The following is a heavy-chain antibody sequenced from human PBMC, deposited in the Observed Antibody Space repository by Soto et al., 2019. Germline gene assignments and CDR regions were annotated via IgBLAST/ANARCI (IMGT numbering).Heavy chain of an antibody. CDR3: AKISPRWGSAAGGPFDY. V-gene: IGHV3-9*01. J-gene: IGHJ4*02. Sequence: DPGQGLEWVSGISWNSGSMDYADSVKGRFTISRDNAKNSLFLQMNSLTVEDTAFYYCAKISPRWGSAAGGPFDYWGQGTLVSVSS. D-gene: IGHD6-13*01. CDR2: ISWNSGSM.